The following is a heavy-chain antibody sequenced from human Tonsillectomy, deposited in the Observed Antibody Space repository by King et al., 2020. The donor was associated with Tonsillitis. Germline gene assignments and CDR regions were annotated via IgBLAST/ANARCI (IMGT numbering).Heavy chain of an antibody. Sequence: QLQESGPGLVKPSETLSLTCTVSGGSVSSGSYYWSWIRQPPGKGLEWIGYIYYSGSTNYNPSLKSRVTISVDTSKNQFSLKLSSVTAADTAVYYCARDHKTYYYYYGMDVWGQGTTVTVSS. CDR1: GGSVSSGSYY. CDR2: IYYSGST. V-gene: IGHV4-61*01. J-gene: IGHJ6*02. CDR3: ARDHKTYYYYYGMDV.